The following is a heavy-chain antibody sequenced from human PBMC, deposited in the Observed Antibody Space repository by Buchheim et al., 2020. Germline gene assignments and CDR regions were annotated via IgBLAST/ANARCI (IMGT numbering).Heavy chain of an antibody. Sequence: QVQLVESGGGVVQPGRSLRLSCVASGFTFSSYGMHWVRQAPGKGLEWVAVISYDGSNKYYADSVKGRFTISRDNSKNTLYLQMNSLRAEDTAVYYCAKPVYSSSWYYFDYWGQGTL. CDR2: ISYDGSNK. CDR1: GFTFSSYG. J-gene: IGHJ4*02. CDR3: AKPVYSSSWYYFDY. D-gene: IGHD6-13*01. V-gene: IGHV3-30*18.